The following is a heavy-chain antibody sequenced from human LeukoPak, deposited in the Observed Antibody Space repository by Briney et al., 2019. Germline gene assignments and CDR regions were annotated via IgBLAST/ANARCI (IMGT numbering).Heavy chain of an antibody. CDR2: IQYDGSNK. Sequence: GGSLRLSCAASGFTFSSYAMHWIRQAPGKGLEWVAFIQYDGSNKYYADSVKGRFTISRDNSKNTLYLQMNSLGAEDTAVYYCDCSSTSCYPLQGYWGQGTLVTVSS. J-gene: IGHJ4*02. CDR1: GFTFSSYA. V-gene: IGHV3-30*02. D-gene: IGHD2-2*01. CDR3: DCSSTSCYPLQGY.